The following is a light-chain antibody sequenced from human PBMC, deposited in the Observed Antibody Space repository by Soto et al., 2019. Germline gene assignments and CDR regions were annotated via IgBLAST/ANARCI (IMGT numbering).Light chain of an antibody. Sequence: QSVLTQPPSVSGAPGQRVTISCTGSSPNIGAGYDVHWYQLLPGTAPKLLIYGNTNRPSGVPDRFSGSKSGTSASLAITGLQAEDEADYYCQSYDSGLSAVLFGGGTKLTVL. V-gene: IGLV1-40*01. CDR2: GNT. J-gene: IGLJ3*02. CDR1: SPNIGAGYD. CDR3: QSYDSGLSAVL.